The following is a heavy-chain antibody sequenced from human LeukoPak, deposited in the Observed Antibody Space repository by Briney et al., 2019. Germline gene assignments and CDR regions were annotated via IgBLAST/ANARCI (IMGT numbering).Heavy chain of an antibody. CDR3: AKGHPSGDYYFDY. CDR2: IWYDGSNK. V-gene: IGHV3-33*06. D-gene: IGHD4-17*01. CDR1: GFGFRSYG. Sequence: PGGSLRLSCEASGFGFRSYGMHWVRQAPGKGLEWLAVIWYDGSNKYYADSVKGRFTISRDNSKNTLDLQMNNLRAEDTAVYYCAKGHPSGDYYFDYWGQGTLDTVSS. J-gene: IGHJ4*02.